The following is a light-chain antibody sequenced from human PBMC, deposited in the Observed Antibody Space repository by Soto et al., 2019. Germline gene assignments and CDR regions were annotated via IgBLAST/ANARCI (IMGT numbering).Light chain of an antibody. Sequence: EIVLTQSPVTLSLSPGERATLSCRASQSVSSYLGWYQQKPGQAPRLLIYDASNRAPGIPARFSGSGSGTDFTLTISSLEPEDFAVYYCQQRSNWLFTFGPGTKVDIK. V-gene: IGKV3-11*01. CDR1: QSVSSY. CDR3: QQRSNWLFT. J-gene: IGKJ3*01. CDR2: DAS.